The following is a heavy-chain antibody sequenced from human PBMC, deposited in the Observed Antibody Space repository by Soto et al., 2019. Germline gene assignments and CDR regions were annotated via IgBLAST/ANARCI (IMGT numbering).Heavy chain of an antibody. J-gene: IGHJ6*02. CDR2: IYYSGST. Sequence: QLQLQESGPGLVKPSETLSLTCTVSGGSISSSSYYWGWIRQPPGKGLEWIGSIYYSGSTYYNPSHRGRDTVSVDTSKNRFSLKLSSVTAADTAVYYCARRLYYDSSGFEGGGMDVWGQGTTVTVSS. D-gene: IGHD3-22*01. CDR3: ARRLYYDSSGFEGGGMDV. V-gene: IGHV4-39*01. CDR1: GGSISSSSYY.